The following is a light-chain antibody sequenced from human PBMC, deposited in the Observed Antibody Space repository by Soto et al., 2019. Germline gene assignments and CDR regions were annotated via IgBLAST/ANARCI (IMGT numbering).Light chain of an antibody. J-gene: IGKJ1*01. Sequence: DIQMTQSPSTLCASVGDRVTIACRASQSISSRLAWYQQKPGKVPKLLIYKASSLESGVPSRFSGSGSGTELTLTISSLQPDDFATYYCQQYDSYSWTFGQGTKVEI. V-gene: IGKV1-5*03. CDR1: QSISSR. CDR3: QQYDSYSWT. CDR2: KAS.